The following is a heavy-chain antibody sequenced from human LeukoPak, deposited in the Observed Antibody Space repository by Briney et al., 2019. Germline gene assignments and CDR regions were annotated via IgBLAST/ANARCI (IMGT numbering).Heavy chain of an antibody. D-gene: IGHD2-2*01. Sequence: ASVRVSCKASGYTFSNYDVTWVRQAPGQGLEYMGWMNPNSGNTGFAQKFRGRVTMTNDASTTSAFMELMRLTSEDTAVYYCTRAVRNQLLSEYWGQGTQITVSS. J-gene: IGHJ4*02. CDR1: GYTFSNYD. CDR2: MNPNSGNT. V-gene: IGHV1-8*01. CDR3: TRAVRNQLLSEY.